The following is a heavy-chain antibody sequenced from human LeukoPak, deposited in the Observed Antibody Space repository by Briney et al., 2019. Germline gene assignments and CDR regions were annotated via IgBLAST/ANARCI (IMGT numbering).Heavy chain of an antibody. J-gene: IGHJ4*02. CDR1: GFTFSTAW. Sequence: GGSLRLSCATSGFTFSTAWMHWVRQAPGKGLVWVSRINTDGNTRDYADSVKGRFTISSDNAKNTLYLQMNSLRAEDTAVYYCVRDMGYYDKVWGQGTLVTVFS. CDR2: INTDGNTR. V-gene: IGHV3-74*01. CDR3: VRDMGYYDKV. D-gene: IGHD3-22*01.